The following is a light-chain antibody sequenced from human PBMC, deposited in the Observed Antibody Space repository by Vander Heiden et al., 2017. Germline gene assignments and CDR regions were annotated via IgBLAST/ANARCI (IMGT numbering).Light chain of an antibody. V-gene: IGKV1-8*01. CDR2: GTS. Sequence: AFRITQSPSSLSASTGDRVTITCRASQDISTYLAWYQQKPGKAPKLLMYGTSTLQSGVPSRFSGSGSGTNFTLTINGLQSDDFATYHCQQYHSFLISFGQGTRLEIK. CDR1: QDISTY. CDR3: QQYHSFLIS. J-gene: IGKJ5*01.